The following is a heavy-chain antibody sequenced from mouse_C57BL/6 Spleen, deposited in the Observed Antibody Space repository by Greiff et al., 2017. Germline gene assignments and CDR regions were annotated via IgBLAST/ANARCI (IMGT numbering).Heavy chain of an antibody. CDR1: GFTFSSYA. J-gene: IGHJ3*01. V-gene: IGHV5-4*03. Sequence: EVMLVESGGGLVKPGGSLKLSCAASGFTFSSYAMSWVRQTPEKRLEWVATISDGGSYTYYPDNVKGRFTISRDNAKNNLYLQMSHLKSEDTAMYYCARVCNYVFAYWGQGTLVTVSA. CDR2: ISDGGSYT. D-gene: IGHD2-1*01. CDR3: ARVCNYVFAY.